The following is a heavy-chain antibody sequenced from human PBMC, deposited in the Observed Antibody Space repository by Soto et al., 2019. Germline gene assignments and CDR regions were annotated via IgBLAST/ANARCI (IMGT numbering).Heavy chain of an antibody. J-gene: IGHJ4*02. CDR3: SKRNRQPLFPPYL. V-gene: IGHV3-23*01. CDR1: GFTFSRYA. D-gene: IGHD2-2*01. CDR2: ISGSGGST. Sequence: GGSLRLSCAASGFTFSRYAMSWVRQAPGKGLEWVAAISGSGGSTFYADSVKGRFTISSDNSRNTLYLQMNNLRAEDTAVYYCSKRNRQPLFPPYLRGPGTLGNVSS.